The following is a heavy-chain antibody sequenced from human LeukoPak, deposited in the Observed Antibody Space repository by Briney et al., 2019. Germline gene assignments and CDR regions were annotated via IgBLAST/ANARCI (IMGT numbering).Heavy chain of an antibody. CDR1: GFTFSSYG. V-gene: IGHV3-30*18. Sequence: GGSLRLSCAASGFTFSSYGMHWVRQAPGKGLEWGAVISYDGSNKYYADSVKGRFTISRDNSKNTLYLQMNSLRAEDTAVYYYAKDTGWELPESDYYYYYGMDVWGQGTTVTVSS. CDR3: AKDTGWELPESDYYYYYGMDV. D-gene: IGHD1-26*01. CDR2: ISYDGSNK. J-gene: IGHJ6*02.